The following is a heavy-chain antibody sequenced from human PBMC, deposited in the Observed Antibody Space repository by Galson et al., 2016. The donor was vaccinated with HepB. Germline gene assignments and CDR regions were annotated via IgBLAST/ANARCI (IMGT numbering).Heavy chain of an antibody. D-gene: IGHD1-1*01. Sequence: SETLSLTCTVSGGSISSYYWSWIRQPPGKGLEWIGYIYYTGSTNYNPSLKSRVSISVDTSKNQFSLKLSSVTAADAAVYYCARVRITTTATGWFDPWGQGTLVTVSS. V-gene: IGHV4-59*01. CDR1: GGSISSYY. CDR2: IYYTGST. J-gene: IGHJ5*02. CDR3: ARVRITTTATGWFDP.